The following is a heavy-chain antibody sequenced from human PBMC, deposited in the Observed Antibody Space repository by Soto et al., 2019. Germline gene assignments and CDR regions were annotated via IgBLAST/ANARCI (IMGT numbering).Heavy chain of an antibody. CDR3: AREGAGRVVVVAAYTSNAFDI. J-gene: IGHJ3*02. Sequence: GGSLRLSCAASGFTFSSYGMHWVRQAPGKGLEWVAVISYDGSNKYYADSVKGRFTISRDNSKNTLYLQMNSLRAEDTAVYYCAREGAGRVVVVAAYTSNAFDIWGQGTMVTVSS. D-gene: IGHD2-15*01. CDR2: ISYDGSNK. CDR1: GFTFSSYG. V-gene: IGHV3-30*03.